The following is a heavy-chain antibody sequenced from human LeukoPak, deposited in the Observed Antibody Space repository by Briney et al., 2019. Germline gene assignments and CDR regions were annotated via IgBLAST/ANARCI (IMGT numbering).Heavy chain of an antibody. CDR3: AKDAGPLWFGELWGYYYYMDV. V-gene: IGHV3-74*01. Sequence: GGSLRLSCAASGFTFSSYWMHWVRQAPGKGLVWVSRINSDGSSTSYADSVKGRFTISRDNSKNTLYLQMNSLRAEDTAVYYCAKDAGPLWFGELWGYYYYMDVWGKGTTVTISS. J-gene: IGHJ6*03. D-gene: IGHD3-10*01. CDR2: INSDGSST. CDR1: GFTFSSYW.